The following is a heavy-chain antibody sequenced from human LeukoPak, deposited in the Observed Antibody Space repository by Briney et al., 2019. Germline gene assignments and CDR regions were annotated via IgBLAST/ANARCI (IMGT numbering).Heavy chain of an antibody. CDR1: GFTFSSYR. CDR2: ISSSSSYI. J-gene: IGHJ4*02. D-gene: IGHD6-13*01. V-gene: IGHV3-21*01. CDR3: ARAGSSWYYFDY. Sequence: KPGGSLRLSCAASGFTFSSYRMNWVRQAPGKGLEWVSSISSSSSYIYYADSVKGRFTISRDNAKNSLYLQMNSLRAEDTAVYYCARAGSSWYYFDYWGQGTLVTVSS.